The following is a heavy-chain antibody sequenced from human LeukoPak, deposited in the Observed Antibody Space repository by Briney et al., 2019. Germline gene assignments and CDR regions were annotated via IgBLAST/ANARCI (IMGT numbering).Heavy chain of an antibody. D-gene: IGHD1-1*01. CDR1: GYTFTGYY. V-gene: IGHV1-18*04. CDR2: IIAYNGNT. CDR3: ATGTIYYYCYGMDV. J-gene: IGHJ6*02. Sequence: ASVKVSCKASGYTFTGYYMHSVRQAPGQELEGMGWIIAYNGNTNYAQKLQGRVTMTTDTSTSTAYMELRSRRSDDTAVYYCATGTIYYYCYGMDVWGQGTTVTVSS.